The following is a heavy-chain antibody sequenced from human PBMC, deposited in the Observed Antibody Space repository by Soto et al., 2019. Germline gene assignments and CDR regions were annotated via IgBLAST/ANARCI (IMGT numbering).Heavy chain of an antibody. CDR2: ISANGDGT. V-gene: IGHV3-23*01. Sequence: VHLLESGGGLVQPGGSLRLSCEASGITFSSFPMSWVRQAPGEGLEWVSSISANGDGTYYADSVRGHFTISRDNTKNTLYLHMNALTADDTALYYCAKGRRPYCSAGTCYWTDDYWGQGTLVTVSS. CDR1: GITFSSFP. CDR3: AKGRRPYCSAGTCYWTDDY. J-gene: IGHJ4*02. D-gene: IGHD2-15*01.